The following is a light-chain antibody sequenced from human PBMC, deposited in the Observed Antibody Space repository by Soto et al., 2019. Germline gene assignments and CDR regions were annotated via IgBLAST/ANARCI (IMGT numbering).Light chain of an antibody. CDR2: DAS. CDR3: QQRSNWPPWT. CDR1: QSVSSY. J-gene: IGKJ1*01. V-gene: IGKV3-11*01. Sequence: EIVLTQSPATLSLSPGERATLSCRASQSVSSYLAWYQQKPGQAPRLLIYDASNRATGIPARFSGSGSGTDFTLTISSLEPEDSAVYYCQQRSNWPPWTFGQGTGLEIK.